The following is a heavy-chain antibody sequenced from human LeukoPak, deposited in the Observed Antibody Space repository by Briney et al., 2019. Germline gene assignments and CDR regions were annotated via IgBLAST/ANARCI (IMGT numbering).Heavy chain of an antibody. CDR1: GYTLTSYY. J-gene: IGHJ3*02. V-gene: IGHV1-46*01. CDR2: INPSGGST. D-gene: IGHD5-12*01. CDR3: ANQEWLRFNLNAFDI. Sequence: AXVKVSCKASGYTLTSYYMHWVRQAPGQGLEWMGIINPSGGSTNYAQKFQGRVTMTRDMSTRTVYMELSSLRFEDTAVYYCANQEWLRFNLNAFDIWGQGTMVTVSS.